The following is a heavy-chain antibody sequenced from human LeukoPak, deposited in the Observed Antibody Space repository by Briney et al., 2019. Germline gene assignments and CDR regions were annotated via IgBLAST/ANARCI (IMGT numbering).Heavy chain of an antibody. V-gene: IGHV1-2*04. CDR3: ARKARRWLQFGGMFDP. J-gene: IGHJ5*02. CDR2: INPNSGGT. CDR1: GYTFTGYY. Sequence: ASVKVSCKASGYTFTGYYMHWVRQAPGQGLEWMGWINPNSGGTNYAQKFQGWVTMTRDTSISTAYMELSRLRSDDTAVYYCARKARRWLQFGGMFDPWGQGTLVTVTS. D-gene: IGHD5-24*01.